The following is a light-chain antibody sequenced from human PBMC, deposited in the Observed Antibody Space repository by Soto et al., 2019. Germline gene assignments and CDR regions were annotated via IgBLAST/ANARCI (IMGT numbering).Light chain of an antibody. V-gene: IGKV3-15*01. J-gene: IGKJ5*01. CDR1: QSVNSN. CDR2: DAS. CDR3: QQYNNWPRT. Sequence: EVVMTQSPATLSVSPGERATLFCRASQSVNSNLAWYQQKPGQAPRLLIYDASTRATGIPARFSGSGSGKEFTLTISSLQSEDFAAYYCQQYNNWPRTFGQGTRLEIK.